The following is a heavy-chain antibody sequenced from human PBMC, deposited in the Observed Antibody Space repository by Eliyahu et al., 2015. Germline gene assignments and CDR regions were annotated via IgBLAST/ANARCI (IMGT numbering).Heavy chain of an antibody. CDR1: GDSVSXNSAT. CDR2: TYYKSRWFN. CDR3: VRDVWGVGNYLSGMDV. D-gene: IGHD3-10*02. Sequence: QVQLQQSGPGLVKPSQTLSVTCVISGDSVSXNSATWNWVRQSPSRGLEWLGRTYYKSRWFNDYASFVKSRIILNADTSRNQFSLQLSAVTLEDTAVYYCVRDVWGVGNYLSGMDVWGQGTTVTVSS. V-gene: IGHV6-1*01. J-gene: IGHJ6*02.